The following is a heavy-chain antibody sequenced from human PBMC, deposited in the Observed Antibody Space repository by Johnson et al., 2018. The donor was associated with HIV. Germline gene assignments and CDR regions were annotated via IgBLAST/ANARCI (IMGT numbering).Heavy chain of an antibody. Sequence: VQLVESGGGVVRPGGSLRLSCAASGFTFDDYGMSWVRQAPGKGLEWVSGINWNGGSTGYADSVKGRFTISRDNSKNTLYLPMNNQRAEDTALYYCAREREDYGDNHDAFDIWGQGTMVTVSS. J-gene: IGHJ3*02. V-gene: IGHV3-20*04. CDR2: INWNGGST. D-gene: IGHD4-17*01. CDR1: GFTFDDYG. CDR3: AREREDYGDNHDAFDI.